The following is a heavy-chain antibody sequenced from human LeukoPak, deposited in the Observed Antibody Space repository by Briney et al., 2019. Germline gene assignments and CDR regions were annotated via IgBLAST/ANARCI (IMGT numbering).Heavy chain of an antibody. Sequence: GASVKVSCKASGYTFTHYAIHWVRQAPGQRLEWMGWINAANGNTSYSQKFQGRVTITGDASASTVYMELSSLRSEDTAIYYCARGYCSSTTCSIDYWGQGTLVTVSS. J-gene: IGHJ4*02. CDR3: ARGYCSSTTCSIDY. D-gene: IGHD2-2*01. CDR1: GYTFTHYA. V-gene: IGHV1-3*01. CDR2: INAANGNT.